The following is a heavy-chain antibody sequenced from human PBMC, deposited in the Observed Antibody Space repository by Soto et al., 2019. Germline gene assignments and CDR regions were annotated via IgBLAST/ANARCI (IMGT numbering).Heavy chain of an antibody. J-gene: IGHJ4*02. CDR3: ARLTGGYHPPPYDY. D-gene: IGHD2-2*01. V-gene: IGHV5-51*01. CDR1: GYIFSNYW. Sequence: GESRKISCKGSGYIFSNYWIGWVRQMPGKGLEWMGIIYPGDSDTRYSPSFQGQVTISADKSISTAYLQWSSLKASDSAMFYCARLTGGYHPPPYDYWGQGTLVTVSS. CDR2: IYPGDSDT.